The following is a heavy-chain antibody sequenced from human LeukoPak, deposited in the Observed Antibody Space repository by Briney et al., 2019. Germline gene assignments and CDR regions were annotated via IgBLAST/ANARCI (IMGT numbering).Heavy chain of an antibody. Sequence: SETLSLTCTVSGGSIRSYYWNWIRQAPGKGLEWVGFISYSGYTSYSPSLKSRVAISVDTAKSQFSLRLNSMTAADTAIYYCARGRNDNGGIFCDSWAQGNLVTVSS. CDR1: GGSIRSYY. D-gene: IGHD4-23*01. V-gene: IGHV4-59*01. J-gene: IGHJ4*02. CDR3: ARGRNDNGGIFCDS. CDR2: ISYSGYT.